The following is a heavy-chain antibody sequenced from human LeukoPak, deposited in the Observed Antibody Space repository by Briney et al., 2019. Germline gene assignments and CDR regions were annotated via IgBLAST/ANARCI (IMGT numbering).Heavy chain of an antibody. J-gene: IGHJ4*02. D-gene: IGHD2-2*03. CDR1: GFSFSSFG. CDR3: AKSQRGYCSSTSCYGDY. V-gene: IGHV3-30*02. Sequence: GGSLRLSCAAPGFSFSSFGMHWVRQAPGKGLEWVAFIRYDETNKFYADSVKGRFTISRDNSNKTLYLQMNSLRADDSAVYLCAKSQRGYCSSTSCYGDYWGQGTLVTVSS. CDR2: IRYDETNK.